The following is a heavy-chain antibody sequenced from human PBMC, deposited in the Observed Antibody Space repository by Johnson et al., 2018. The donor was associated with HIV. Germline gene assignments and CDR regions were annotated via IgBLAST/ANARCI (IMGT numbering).Heavy chain of an antibody. D-gene: IGHD3-22*01. CDR2: ISWNSGSI. J-gene: IGHJ3*02. V-gene: IGHV3-9*01. Sequence: VQLVESGGGLVQPGRSLRLSCAASGFSFDDYAMHWVRQPPGKGLEWVSGISWNSGSIGYAASVQGRFPISRANAKNTLYLQMNSLRAEDTALYYCAKDQGWAIRTYYYDSSAPSGAFDIWGQGTMVTVSS. CDR1: GFSFDDYA. CDR3: AKDQGWAIRTYYYDSSAPSGAFDI.